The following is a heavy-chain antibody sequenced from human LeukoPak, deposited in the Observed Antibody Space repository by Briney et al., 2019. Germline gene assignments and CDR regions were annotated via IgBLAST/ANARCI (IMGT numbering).Heavy chain of an antibody. CDR3: ARGIAAAGKDY. CDR2: IYYGGST. CDR1: GGSISSYY. J-gene: IGHJ4*02. D-gene: IGHD6-13*01. Sequence: SETLSLTCTVSGGSISSYYWSWIRQPPGKGLEWIGYIYYGGSTNYNPSLKSRVTISVDTSKNQFSLKLSSVTAADTAVYYCARGIAAAGKDYWGQGTLATVSS. V-gene: IGHV4-59*01.